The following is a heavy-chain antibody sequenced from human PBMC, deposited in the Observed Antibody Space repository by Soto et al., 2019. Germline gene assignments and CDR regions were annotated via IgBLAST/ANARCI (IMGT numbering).Heavy chain of an antibody. CDR1: GGSISSYY. J-gene: IGHJ5*02. CDR2: IYYSGST. Sequence: PSETLSLTCTVSGGSISSYYWSWIRQPPGKGLEWIGYIYYSGSTNYNPPLKSRVTISVDTSKNQFSLKLSSVTAADTAVYYCARGRWGYDFWSGYSWFDPWGQGTLVTVSS. V-gene: IGHV4-59*01. D-gene: IGHD3-3*01. CDR3: ARGRWGYDFWSGYSWFDP.